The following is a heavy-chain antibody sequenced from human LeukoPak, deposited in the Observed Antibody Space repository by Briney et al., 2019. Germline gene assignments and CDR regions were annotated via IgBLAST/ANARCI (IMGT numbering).Heavy chain of an antibody. V-gene: IGHV4-30-4*01. Sequence: SQTLSLTCTVSGGSISSGDYYWSWIRQPPGKGLEWIGYIYYSGSTYYNPSLKSRVTISVDTSKNQFSLKLSSVTAADTAVYYCARVQGFGELSLIFGYWGQGTLVTVSS. J-gene: IGHJ4*02. D-gene: IGHD3-10*01. CDR2: IYYSGST. CDR1: GGSISSGDYY. CDR3: ARVQGFGELSLIFGY.